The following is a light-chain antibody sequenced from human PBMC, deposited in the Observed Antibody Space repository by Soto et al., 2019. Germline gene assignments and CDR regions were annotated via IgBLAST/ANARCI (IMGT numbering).Light chain of an antibody. CDR2: GAS. CDR3: QHHDGSPPWA. Sequence: EIVLKQAPGTLSLSPGEIATLSCRASQAVNNGYLAWYQEKPGQAPRLLIYGASNRAPGIPDRFTGSGSGTDLVLTISRLEPADFVVYWCQHHDGSPPWAFGPGTKVE. V-gene: IGKV3-20*01. CDR1: QAVNNGY. J-gene: IGKJ1*01.